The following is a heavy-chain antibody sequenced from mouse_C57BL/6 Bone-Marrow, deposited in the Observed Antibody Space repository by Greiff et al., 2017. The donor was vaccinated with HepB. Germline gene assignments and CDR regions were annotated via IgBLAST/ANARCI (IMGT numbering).Heavy chain of an antibody. J-gene: IGHJ2*01. Sequence: EVHLVESGGGLVQPGGSLKLSCAASGFTFSDYYMYWVRQTPEKRLEWVAYISNGGGSTYYPDTVKGRFTISRDNAKNTLYLQMSRLKSEDTAMYYCARHYYYGSSLFDYWGQGTTLTVSS. D-gene: IGHD1-1*01. CDR2: ISNGGGST. CDR3: ARHYYYGSSLFDY. V-gene: IGHV5-12*01. CDR1: GFTFSDYY.